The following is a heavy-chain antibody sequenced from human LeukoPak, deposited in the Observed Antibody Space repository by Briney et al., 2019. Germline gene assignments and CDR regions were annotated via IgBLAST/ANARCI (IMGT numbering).Heavy chain of an antibody. CDR1: GGSISSGDYY. CDR3: AKDWNGYNPPFDY. J-gene: IGHJ4*02. CDR2: IYYSGST. V-gene: IGHV4-30-4*08. Sequence: PSETLSLTCTVSGGSISSGDYYWSWIRQPPGKGLEWIGYIYYSGSTYYNPSLKSRVTISVDTSKNQFSLKLSSVTAADTAVYYCAKDWNGYNPPFDYWGQGTLVTVSS. D-gene: IGHD5-24*01.